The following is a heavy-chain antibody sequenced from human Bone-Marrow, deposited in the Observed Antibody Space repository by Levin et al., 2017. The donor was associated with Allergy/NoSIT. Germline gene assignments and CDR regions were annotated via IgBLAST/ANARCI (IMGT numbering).Heavy chain of an antibody. V-gene: IGHV3-30*04. J-gene: IGHJ5*02. Sequence: GESLKISCAASGFTFSSYAMHWVRQAPGKGLEWVAVISYDGSNKYYADSVKGRFTISRDNSKNTLYLQMNSLRAEDTAVYYCARVGISGYEENWFDPWGQGTLVTVSS. CDR1: GFTFSSYA. CDR3: ARVGISGYEENWFDP. D-gene: IGHD3-22*01. CDR2: ISYDGSNK.